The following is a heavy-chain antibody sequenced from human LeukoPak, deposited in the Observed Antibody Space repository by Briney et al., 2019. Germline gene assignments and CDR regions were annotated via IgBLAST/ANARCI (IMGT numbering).Heavy chain of an antibody. CDR3: AKDVRSSGNFDY. CDR1: XFTFSSYA. D-gene: IGHD3-22*01. V-gene: IGHV3-23*01. Sequence: SLRLSCAAXXFTFSSYAMSWVRQAPGKGLEWVSAISGSGGSTYYADSVKGRFTISRDNSKNTLYLQMNSLRAEDTAVYYCAKDVRSSGNFDYWGQGTLVTVSS. CDR2: ISGSGGST. J-gene: IGHJ4*02.